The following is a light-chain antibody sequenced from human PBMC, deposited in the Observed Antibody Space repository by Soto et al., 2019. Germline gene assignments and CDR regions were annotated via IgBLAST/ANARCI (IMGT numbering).Light chain of an antibody. Sequence: DIQMTQSPSTLSSSVGGRVTITCRASQSISSWLAWYQQKPGKAPKLLIYKASSLESGVPSRFSGSGSGTEFTLTISSLQPDDFATYYCQQYNSWTFGQGTKVDI. V-gene: IGKV1-5*03. CDR3: QQYNSWT. CDR1: QSISSW. CDR2: KAS. J-gene: IGKJ1*01.